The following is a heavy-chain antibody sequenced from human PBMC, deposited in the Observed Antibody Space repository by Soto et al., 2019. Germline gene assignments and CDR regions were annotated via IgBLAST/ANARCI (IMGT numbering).Heavy chain of an antibody. CDR2: IIPIFGTA. CDR1: GGTFGSYA. V-gene: IGHV1-69*13. D-gene: IGHD3-3*01. CDR3: ARDPPGACYDFWSGYLGTPSSYVMDV. Sequence: SVKVSCKASGGTFGSYAISWVRQAPGQGLEWMGGIIPIFGTANYAQKFQGRVTITADESTSTAYMELSSLRSEDTAVYYCARDPPGACYDFWSGYLGTPSSYVMDVRGQGSRVTFSS. J-gene: IGHJ6*02.